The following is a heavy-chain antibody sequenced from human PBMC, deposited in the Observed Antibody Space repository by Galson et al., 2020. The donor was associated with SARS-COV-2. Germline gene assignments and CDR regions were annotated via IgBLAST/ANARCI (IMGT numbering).Heavy chain of an antibody. J-gene: IGHJ3*02. V-gene: IGHV3-53*05. CDR2: LHSGRGT. CDR1: GFNVSSHY. Sequence: QLGESLKISCVASGFNVSSHYMSWVRQAPGKGLEWGSGLHSGRGTYNADSWKGRFIISRDNSRNTLYLQMSSLRPDDTAVYYCARDLLNAFDIWGQGTKVSVSS. CDR3: ARDLLNAFDI.